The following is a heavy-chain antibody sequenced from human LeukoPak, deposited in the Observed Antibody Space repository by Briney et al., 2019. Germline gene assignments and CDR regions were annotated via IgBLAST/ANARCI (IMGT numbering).Heavy chain of an antibody. Sequence: GGSLRLSCAASGFSFSSYSMNWVRQAPGKGLEWVAYISSSSSVIYYPDSVKGRFTISRDNAKNSLYLQMTSLTAEDTALYYCARDRRGDSYGPLDSWGQGTLVTVSS. CDR2: ISSSSSVI. CDR3: ARDRRGDSYGPLDS. V-gene: IGHV3-48*01. CDR1: GFSFSSYS. J-gene: IGHJ4*02. D-gene: IGHD5-18*01.